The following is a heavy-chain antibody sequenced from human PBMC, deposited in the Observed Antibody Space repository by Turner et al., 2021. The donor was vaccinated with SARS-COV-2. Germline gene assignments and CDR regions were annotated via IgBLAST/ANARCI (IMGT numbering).Heavy chain of an antibody. CDR3: ARQGSGSYYAVPPY. J-gene: IGHJ4*02. CDR2: IYYSGST. CDR1: GGSISSSYYY. D-gene: IGHD3-10*01. Sequence: QLQLQESGPGLVKRSETRSLTCTVSGGSISSSYYYWGWIRQPPGKGLEWIGSIYYSGSTYYNPSLKSRVTISGDTSKNQFSLKLSSVTAADTAVYYCARQGSGSYYAVPPYWGQGTLVTVSS. V-gene: IGHV4-39*01.